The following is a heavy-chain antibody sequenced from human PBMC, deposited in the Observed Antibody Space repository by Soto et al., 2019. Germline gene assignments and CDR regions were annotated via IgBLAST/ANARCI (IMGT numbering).Heavy chain of an antibody. V-gene: IGHV4-39*07. J-gene: IGHJ6*02. CDR1: GGSISSSSYY. CDR3: ARMEGDSSGYPNYYYYYGMDV. CDR2: IYYSGST. D-gene: IGHD3-22*01. Sequence: SETLSLTCTVSGGSISSSSYYWGWIRQPPGKGLEWIGSIYYSGSTYYNPSLKSRVTISVDTSKNQFSLKLSSVTAADTAVYYCARMEGDSSGYPNYYYYYGMDVWGQGTTVTVSS.